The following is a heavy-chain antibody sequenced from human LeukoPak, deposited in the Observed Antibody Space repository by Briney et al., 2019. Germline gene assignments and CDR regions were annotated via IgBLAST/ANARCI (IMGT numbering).Heavy chain of an antibody. V-gene: IGHV4-34*01. CDR3: ATSATAAAPDY. D-gene: IGHD6-13*01. Sequence: KPSETLSLTCAVCGGSFSGYFWSWIRQPPGKGLEWIGEINHSGSTNYNPSLKSRVTISVDTSKNQFSLKLSSVTAADTAVYYCATSATAAAPDYWGQGTLVTVSS. CDR2: INHSGST. J-gene: IGHJ4*02. CDR1: GGSFSGYF.